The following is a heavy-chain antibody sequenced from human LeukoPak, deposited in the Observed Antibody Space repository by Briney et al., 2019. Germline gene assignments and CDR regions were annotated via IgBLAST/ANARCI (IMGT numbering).Heavy chain of an antibody. J-gene: IGHJ1*01. CDR3: ARRAGAYFDWSEYFQH. CDR2: IYPGDSDT. CDR1: GYSFTSYW. D-gene: IGHD3-9*01. V-gene: IGHV5-51*01. Sequence: GESLKISCKGSGYSFTSYWIGWVRQMPGKGLEWMGIIYPGDSDTRYSPSFQGHVTISADKSISTAYLQWSSLKASDTAMYYCARRAGAYFDWSEYFQHWGQGTLVTVSS.